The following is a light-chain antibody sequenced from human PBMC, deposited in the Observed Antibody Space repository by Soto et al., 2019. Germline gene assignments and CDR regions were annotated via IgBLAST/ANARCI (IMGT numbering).Light chain of an antibody. CDR3: QQYNNWPPGRT. Sequence: PGERATLSCRASESVSSNLAWYQQKPGQAPRLLIYDASTRATGIPARFSGSGSGTEFTRTISSLQSEDFAVYYCQQYNNWPPGRTFGQGTKVEIK. V-gene: IGKV3-15*01. CDR1: ESVSSN. J-gene: IGKJ1*01. CDR2: DAS.